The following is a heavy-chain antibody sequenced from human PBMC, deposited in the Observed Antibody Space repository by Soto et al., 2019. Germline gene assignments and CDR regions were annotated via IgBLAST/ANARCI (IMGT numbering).Heavy chain of an antibody. CDR3: GRGPSPRAPAGGTPYYYAMDV. CDR2: MNPINGAA. CDR1: GYDFTAYD. V-gene: IGHV1-8*02. Sequence: GASVKVSCKASGYDFTAYDINWVRQASGQGPEWMGWMNPINGAAGSARRCQGRVSMTRNTATGTAYLELTSLRSDDTAVYYCGRGPSPRAPAGGTPYYYAMDVWGQGTTVTVSS. D-gene: IGHD6-13*01. J-gene: IGHJ6*02.